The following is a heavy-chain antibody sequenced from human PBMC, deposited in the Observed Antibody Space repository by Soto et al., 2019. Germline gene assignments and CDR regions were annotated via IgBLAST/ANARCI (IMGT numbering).Heavy chain of an antibody. J-gene: IGHJ4*02. CDR3: ARSANSRRSWYGRGYFDY. CDR2: ISSDGRNQ. CDR1: GFTLNSFA. V-gene: IGHV3-30*04. Sequence: GGSLRLSCAASGFTLNSFAIYWVRQAPGKGPEWVAVISSDGRNQYYADSVKGRFTISRDNSKNTLYLQMNSLRAEDTAVYYCARSANSRRSWYGRGYFDYWGQGALVTVSS. D-gene: IGHD6-13*01.